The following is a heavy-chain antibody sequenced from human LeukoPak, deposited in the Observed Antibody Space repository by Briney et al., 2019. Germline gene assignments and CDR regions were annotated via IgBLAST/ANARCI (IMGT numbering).Heavy chain of an antibody. J-gene: IGHJ4*02. Sequence: QPGGSLRLSCAASGFTFSSYAMSWVRQAPGKGLEWVSAISGSGGSIYYADSVKGRFTISRDNSKNTLYLQMSSLRVEDTAVYYCGKAEAGTYYFDYWGQGTLVTVSS. CDR3: GKAEAGTYYFDY. CDR2: ISGSGGSI. V-gene: IGHV3-23*01. D-gene: IGHD6-19*01. CDR1: GFTFSSYA.